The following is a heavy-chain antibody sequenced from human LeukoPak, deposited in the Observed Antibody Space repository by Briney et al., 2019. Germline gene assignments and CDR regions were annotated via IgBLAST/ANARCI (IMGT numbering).Heavy chain of an antibody. D-gene: IGHD2-2*01. V-gene: IGHV3-23*01. CDR1: GFTFSDAC. CDR2: ISGSGGST. CDR3: AKTGYCSSTSCYRQPIAFDI. Sequence: GGSLRLSCIASGFTFSDACMSWVRQAPGKGLEWVSAISGSGGSTYYADSVKGRFTISRDNSKNTLYLQMNSLRAEDTAVYYCAKTGYCSSTSCYRQPIAFDIWGQGTMVTVSS. J-gene: IGHJ3*02.